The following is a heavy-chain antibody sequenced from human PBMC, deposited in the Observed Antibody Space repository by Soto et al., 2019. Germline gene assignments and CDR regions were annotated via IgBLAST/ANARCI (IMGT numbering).Heavy chain of an antibody. CDR3: ARDRQQLLLQRPRYYYYYIDP. CDR2: IKQDGSEK. Sequence: GGSLRLSCAASGFTFSSYWMSWVRQAPGKGLEWVANIKQDGSEKYYVDSVKGRFTISRDNAKNSLYLQMNSLRAEDTAVYYCARDRQQLLLQRPRYYYYYIDPCGKRTTSTLSS. D-gene: IGHD6-13*01. V-gene: IGHV3-7*01. J-gene: IGHJ6*03. CDR1: GFTFSSYW.